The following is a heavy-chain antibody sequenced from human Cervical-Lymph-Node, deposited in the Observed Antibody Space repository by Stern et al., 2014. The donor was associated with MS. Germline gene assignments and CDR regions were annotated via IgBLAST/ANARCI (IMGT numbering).Heavy chain of an antibody. V-gene: IGHV1-69*01. CDR2: IIPIFGKA. D-gene: IGHD4-17*01. J-gene: IGHJ3*01. Sequence: QEQLVESGAEVKKPGSSVKVSCKASGDTFSRYTISWVRHAPGQGLEWMGGIIPIFGKAKSAPKFQDRLSMTADEATSTAYMELSSLTSDDTAVYYCTRDGDHDVFDVWGQGTKVIVSS. CDR3: TRDGDHDVFDV. CDR1: GDTFSRYT.